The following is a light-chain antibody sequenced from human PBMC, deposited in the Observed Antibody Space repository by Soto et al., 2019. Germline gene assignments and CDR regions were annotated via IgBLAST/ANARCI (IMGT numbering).Light chain of an antibody. J-gene: IGKJ3*01. CDR3: QQRSNWPGT. CDR1: QSVSSS. CDR2: DVS. Sequence: EIVLTQSPATLSLSPGERATLSCRASQSVSSSLAWYQQKPGQAPRLLIFDVSNRAAGIPARFSGSGSGTDFTLTISSLEPEDFAVYYCQQRSNWPGTFGPGTKVDIK. V-gene: IGKV3-11*01.